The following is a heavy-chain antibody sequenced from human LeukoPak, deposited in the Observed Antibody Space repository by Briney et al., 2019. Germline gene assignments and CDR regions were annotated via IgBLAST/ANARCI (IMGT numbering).Heavy chain of an antibody. J-gene: IGHJ6*02. CDR3: ARRTADTAMVNYYYGMDV. D-gene: IGHD5-18*01. CDR2: IIPIFGIA. V-gene: IGHV1-69*04. CDR1: GGTFSSYA. Sequence: GASVKVSCKASGGTFSSYAISWVRQAPGQGLEWMGRIIPIFGIANYAQKFQGRVTITADKSTSTAYMELSSLRFEDTAVYYCARRTADTAMVNYYYGMDVWGQGTTVTVSS.